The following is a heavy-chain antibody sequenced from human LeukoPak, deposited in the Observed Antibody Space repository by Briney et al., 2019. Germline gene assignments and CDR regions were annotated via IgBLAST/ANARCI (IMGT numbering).Heavy chain of an antibody. D-gene: IGHD2-2*01. J-gene: IGHJ5*02. CDR1: GFSFRNSW. Sequence: GGSLRLSCAASGFSFRNSWMSWVRQVPGKGLEWVANIRQDGNEIYYMDSVKGRFTISRDNAKKSLHLQTNLLRAEDTAVYYCATLNWDDGVVSGFDRWGQGILVTVSS. V-gene: IGHV3-7*01. CDR3: ATLNWDDGVVSGFDR. CDR2: IRQDGNEI.